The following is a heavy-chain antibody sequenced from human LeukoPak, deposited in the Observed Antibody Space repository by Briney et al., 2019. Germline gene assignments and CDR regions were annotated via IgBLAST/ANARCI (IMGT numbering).Heavy chain of an antibody. D-gene: IGHD4-17*01. CDR2: IFPSGGEI. J-gene: IGHJ1*01. CDR3: AKEIYGDSTGGRFQH. CDR1: GFTFSSYA. V-gene: IGHV3-23*01. Sequence: GGSLRLSCAASGFTFSSYAMNWVRQAPGKGLEWVSSIFPSGGEIHYADSVRGRFTISRDNSKSTLSLQMNSLRAEDTAVYYCAKEIYGDSTGGRFQHWGQGTLVTVSS.